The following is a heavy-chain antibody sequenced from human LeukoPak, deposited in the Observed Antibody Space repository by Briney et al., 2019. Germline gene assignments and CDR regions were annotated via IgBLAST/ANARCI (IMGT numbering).Heavy chain of an antibody. Sequence: ASVKVSCKASGYTFTSYYMHWVRQAPGQGLEWMGIINPSGGSTSYAQKFQGRVTMTRDTSTSTVYMELSSLRSKDTAVYYCARDPKPVVGATWWWFDPWGQGTLVTVSS. CDR2: INPSGGST. CDR1: GYTFTSYY. J-gene: IGHJ5*02. D-gene: IGHD1-26*01. V-gene: IGHV1-46*01. CDR3: ARDPKPVVGATWWWFDP.